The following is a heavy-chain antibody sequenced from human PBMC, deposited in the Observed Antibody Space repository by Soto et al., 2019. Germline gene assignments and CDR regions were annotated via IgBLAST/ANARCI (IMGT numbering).Heavy chain of an antibody. V-gene: IGHV3-30*18. Sequence: QVQLLESGGGVVQPGRSLRLSCAASGFTFSSYGMHWVRPAPGKLLEWVAVISYDGSNKYYADSVKGRFTISRDNSKNTLYLQMNSRGAEDTAWYYCAKDLGPSEAAHLYYYYYGMDVWGQGTTVTVSS. D-gene: IGHD6-13*01. CDR3: AKDLGPSEAAHLYYYYYGMDV. CDR2: ISYDGSNK. J-gene: IGHJ6*02. CDR1: GFTFSSYG.